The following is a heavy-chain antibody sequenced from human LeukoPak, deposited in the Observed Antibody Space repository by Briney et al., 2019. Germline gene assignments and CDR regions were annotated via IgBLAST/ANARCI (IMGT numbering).Heavy chain of an antibody. CDR3: ARTGTTLSDY. Sequence: PSETLSLICSVSGDSMSHYYWSWIRQPPGKGLEWIGYIHYLGSTKYNPSLKSRLTISVDTSKSHFSLRLTSVTAADTAIYYCARTGTTLSDYWGQGSLVTVSS. V-gene: IGHV4-59*01. CDR1: GDSMSHYY. CDR2: IHYLGST. D-gene: IGHD1-7*01. J-gene: IGHJ4*02.